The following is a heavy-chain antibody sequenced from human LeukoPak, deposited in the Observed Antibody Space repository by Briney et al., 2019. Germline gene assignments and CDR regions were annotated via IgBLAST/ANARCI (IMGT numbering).Heavy chain of an antibody. Sequence: GGSLRLSCAASGFTFSSYAMHWVRQAPGKGLEWVAVISYDGSNKYYADSVKGRFTISRDNSKNTLYLQMNSLRAEDTAVYYCAEVGYWGQGTLVTVSS. J-gene: IGHJ4*02. CDR2: ISYDGSNK. CDR3: AEVGY. CDR1: GFTFSSYA. D-gene: IGHD2-2*01. V-gene: IGHV3-30-3*01.